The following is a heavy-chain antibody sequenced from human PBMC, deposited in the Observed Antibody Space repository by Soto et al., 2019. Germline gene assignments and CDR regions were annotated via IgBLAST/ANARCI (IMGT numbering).Heavy chain of an antibody. D-gene: IGHD2-15*01. Sequence: QVQLVQSGAEVKKPGASVKVSCKASGYTFTSYYMHWVRQAPGQGLEWMGIINPSGGSTSYAQKFQGRVTMTRYTCTSTVYMELSSLRSEDTAVYYCARDLGLRGGMFDYWGQGTLVTVSS. CDR2: INPSGGST. J-gene: IGHJ4*02. CDR1: GYTFTSYY. V-gene: IGHV1-46*01. CDR3: ARDLGLRGGMFDY.